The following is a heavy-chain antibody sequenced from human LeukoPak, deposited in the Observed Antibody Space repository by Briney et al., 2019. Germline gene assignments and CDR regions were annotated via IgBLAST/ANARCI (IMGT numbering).Heavy chain of an antibody. V-gene: IGHV4-39*07. CDR2: IYYSGST. J-gene: IGHJ4*02. D-gene: IGHD4-17*01. Sequence: SETLSLTCTVSGGSISSSSYYWGWIRQPPGKGLEWIGSIYYSGSTYYNPSLKSRVTISVDTSKNQFSLKLSSVTAADTAVYYCPYGDYFNLFDYWGQGTLVTVSS. CDR1: GGSISSSSYY. CDR3: PYGDYFNLFDY.